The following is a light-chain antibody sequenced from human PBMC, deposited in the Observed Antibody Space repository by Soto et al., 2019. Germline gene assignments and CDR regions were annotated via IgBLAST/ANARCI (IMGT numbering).Light chain of an antibody. CDR3: AVWDDSLSGPV. CDR2: RNN. V-gene: IGLV1-47*01. CDR1: SSNIGRNY. J-gene: IGLJ3*02. Sequence: QSVLTQPPSASGTPGQRVTISCSGSSSNIGRNYVYWYQQLPGTAPKLLLYRNNQRPSGVPDRFSGSQSGTSASLAISGLRSDDEADYYCAVWDDSLSGPVFGGGTKLTV.